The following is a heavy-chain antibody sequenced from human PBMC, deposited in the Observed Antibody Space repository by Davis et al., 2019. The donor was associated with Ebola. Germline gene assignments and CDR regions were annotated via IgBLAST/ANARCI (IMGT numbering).Heavy chain of an antibody. J-gene: IGHJ4*02. CDR1: GFTLNYYA. D-gene: IGHD5-24*01. Sequence: PGGSLRLSCAASGFTLNYYAMNWVRQAPGKGLEWVAGLTSGGDTYYVESVKGRFTISRDSSKNMLYLEMNSLRAKDTAVYHCAKGPRGMATIPFDYWGQGTLVTVSS. CDR3: AKGPRGMATIPFDY. CDR2: LTSGGDT. V-gene: IGHV3-23*01.